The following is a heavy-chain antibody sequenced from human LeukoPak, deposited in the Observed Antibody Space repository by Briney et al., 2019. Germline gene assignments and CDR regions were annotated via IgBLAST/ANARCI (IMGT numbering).Heavy chain of an antibody. CDR1: GFTFSSYA. D-gene: IGHD6-13*01. J-gene: IGHJ4*02. Sequence: GGSLGLSCAASGFTFSSYAINWVRQAPGKGLEWVSTISGSGVSTYFADSVKGRFTISRDNSKNTLYLQMNSLRAEDTAVYYCAKVRAGIAAGGYWGQGTLVTVSS. V-gene: IGHV3-23*01. CDR2: ISGSGVST. CDR3: AKVRAGIAAGGY.